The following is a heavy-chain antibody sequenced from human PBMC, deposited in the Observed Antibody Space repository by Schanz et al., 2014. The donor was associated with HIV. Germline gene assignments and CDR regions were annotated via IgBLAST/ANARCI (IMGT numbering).Heavy chain of an antibody. V-gene: IGHV3-30*02. J-gene: IGHJ4*02. Sequence: QVQLVESGGGLVKPGGSLRLSCAASGFTFSTCGRHWVRQAPGKGLEWGPFIGEDGSNEYYGDSVKGRFTISRDNSKNTLYLQMNSLRREDTAVYYCAKVGRIYSTTWIDYWGQGTLVTVSS. D-gene: IGHD2-2*01. CDR3: AKVGRIYSTTWIDY. CDR2: IGEDGSNE. CDR1: GFTFSTCG.